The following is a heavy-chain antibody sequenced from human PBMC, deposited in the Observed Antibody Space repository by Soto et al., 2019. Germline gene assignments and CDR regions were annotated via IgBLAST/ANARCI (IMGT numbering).Heavy chain of an antibody. Sequence: EVQLVETGGGLVKPGGSLRLSCAASGFTFSSYSMNWVRQAPGKGLEWVSSISSSSSYIYYADSVKGRFTNSRDNAKNSLCLQMNSLRAEDTAVYYCAREGSSGSYPAGWGQGTLVTVSS. CDR3: AREGSSGSYPAG. V-gene: IGHV3-21*01. J-gene: IGHJ4*02. D-gene: IGHD1-26*01. CDR2: ISSSSSYI. CDR1: GFTFSSYS.